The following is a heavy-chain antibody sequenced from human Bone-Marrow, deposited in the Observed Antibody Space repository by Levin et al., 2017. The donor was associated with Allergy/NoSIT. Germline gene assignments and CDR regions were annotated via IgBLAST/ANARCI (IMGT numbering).Heavy chain of an antibody. D-gene: IGHD1-26*01. CDR1: GYTFTSYG. V-gene: IGHV1-18*01. J-gene: IGHJ4*02. Sequence: ASVKVSCKASGYTFTSYGISWVRQAPGQGLEWMGWISAYNGNTNYAQKLQGRVTMTTDTSTSTAYMELRSLRSDDTAVYYCARGGWELLLPPSTYGDYWGQGTLVTVSS. CDR3: ARGGWELLLPPSTYGDY. CDR2: ISAYNGNT.